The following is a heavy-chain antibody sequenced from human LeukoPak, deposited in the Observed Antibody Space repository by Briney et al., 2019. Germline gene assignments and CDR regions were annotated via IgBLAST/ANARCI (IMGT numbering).Heavy chain of an antibody. D-gene: IGHD6-6*01. CDR2: VYYTGST. J-gene: IGHJ4*02. CDR1: GCSVSNFY. V-gene: IGHV4-59*08. CDR3: ARHLAYSSSSYIDY. Sequence: SETLSLTGSVSGCSVSNFYWSRLRQPPGKGLEWIGDVYYTGSTNYNPSLKSRVTMFADKSKSQFSLRLYSVTVADTAVYYCARHLAYSSSSYIDYWGQGSLVTVSS.